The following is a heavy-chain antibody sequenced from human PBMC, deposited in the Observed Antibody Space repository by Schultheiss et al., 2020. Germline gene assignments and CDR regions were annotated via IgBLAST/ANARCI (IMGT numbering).Heavy chain of an antibody. CDR3: AKLAWFRELGNFDY. J-gene: IGHJ4*02. CDR2: ISYDGSNK. CDR1: GFTFDDYA. D-gene: IGHD3-10*01. V-gene: IGHV3-30*18. Sequence: GGSLRLSCAASGFTFDDYAMHWVRQAPGKGLEWVAVISYDGSNKYYADSVKGRFTISRDNSKNTLYLQMNSLRAEDTAVYYCAKLAWFRELGNFDYWGQGTLVTVSS.